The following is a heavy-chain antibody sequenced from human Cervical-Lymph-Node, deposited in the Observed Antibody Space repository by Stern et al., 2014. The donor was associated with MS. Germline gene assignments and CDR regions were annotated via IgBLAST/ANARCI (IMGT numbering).Heavy chain of an antibody. V-gene: IGHV3-30*04. Sequence: VQLVQSGGGVVQPGRSLRLSCAASGFTFSSYAMHWVRQAPGKGLEWVAVISYDGSNKYYADSVKGRFTISRDNSKNTLYLQMNSLRAEDTAVYYCARAMVRGVIEDIVGFGMDVWGQGTTVTVSS. CDR1: GFTFSSYA. D-gene: IGHD3-10*01. CDR3: ARAMVRGVIEDIVGFGMDV. J-gene: IGHJ6*02. CDR2: ISYDGSNK.